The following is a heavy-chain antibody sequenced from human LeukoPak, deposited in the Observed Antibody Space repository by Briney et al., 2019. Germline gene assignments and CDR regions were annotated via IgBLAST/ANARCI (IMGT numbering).Heavy chain of an antibody. CDR1: GGSISSSSYY. V-gene: IGHV4-39*07. D-gene: IGHD3-10*01. CDR3: ARGLWFGEFFPTRD. CDR2: IYYSGST. Sequence: SETLSLTCTVPGGSISSSSYYWGWIRQPPGKGLEWIGSIYYSGSTYYNPSLKSRVTISVDTSKNQFSLKLSSVTAADTAVYYCARGLWFGEFFPTRDWGQGTLVTVSS. J-gene: IGHJ4*02.